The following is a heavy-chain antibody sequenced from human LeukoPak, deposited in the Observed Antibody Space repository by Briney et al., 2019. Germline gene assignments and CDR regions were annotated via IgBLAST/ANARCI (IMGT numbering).Heavy chain of an antibody. J-gene: IGHJ5*02. CDR1: GFTFSSYE. CDR2: ISSSGSTI. D-gene: IGHD4-17*01. CDR3: AKKGNGEDDP. Sequence: GGSLRLSCAASGFTFSSYEMNWVRQAPGKGLEWVSYISSSGSTIYYADSVKGRFTISRDNSKNTLYLQMNSLRAEDTAVYYCAKKGNGEDDPWGQGTLVTVSS. V-gene: IGHV3-48*03.